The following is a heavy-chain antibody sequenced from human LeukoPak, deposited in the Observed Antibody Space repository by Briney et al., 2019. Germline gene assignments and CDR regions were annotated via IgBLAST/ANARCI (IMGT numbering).Heavy chain of an antibody. V-gene: IGHV3-33*01. CDR3: ARDMDTAIPWFDP. D-gene: IGHD5-18*01. CDR1: GFTFSSYG. CDR2: IWYDGSNK. Sequence: GGSLRLSCAASGFTFSSYGMHWVRQAPGKGLEWVAVIWYDGSNKYYADSVKGRFTISRDNAKNSLYLQMNSLRAEDTAVYYCARDMDTAIPWFDPWGQGTLVTVSS. J-gene: IGHJ5*02.